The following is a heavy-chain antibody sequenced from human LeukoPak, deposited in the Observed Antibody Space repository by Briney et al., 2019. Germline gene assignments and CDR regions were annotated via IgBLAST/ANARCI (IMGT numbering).Heavy chain of an antibody. J-gene: IGHJ4*02. D-gene: IGHD1-26*01. CDR3: ARVSIVGAIRALDY. Sequence: GGSLRLSCAASGFTSSSYEMNWVRQAPGKGLVWVSYISSSGSTIYYADSVKGRFTISRDNAKNSLYLQMNSLRAEDTAVYYCARVSIVGAIRALDYWGQGTLVTVSS. CDR1: GFTSSSYE. V-gene: IGHV3-48*03. CDR2: ISSSGSTI.